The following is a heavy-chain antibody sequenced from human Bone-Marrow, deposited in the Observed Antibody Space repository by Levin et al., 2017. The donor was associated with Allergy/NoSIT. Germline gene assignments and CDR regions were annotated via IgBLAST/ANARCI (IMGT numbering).Heavy chain of an antibody. J-gene: IGHJ4*02. D-gene: IGHD2-15*01. V-gene: IGHV3-30*18. CDR2: ISHDGSNK. Sequence: GESLKISCAASGFPFSSYGMHWVRQAPGKELEWVALISHDGSNKYFADSVKGRFTVSRDNSKNTVYLQMNSLRAEDTAVYYCAKDRGSYYFDYWGQGTLVTVSS. CDR3: AKDRGSYYFDY. CDR1: GFPFSSYG.